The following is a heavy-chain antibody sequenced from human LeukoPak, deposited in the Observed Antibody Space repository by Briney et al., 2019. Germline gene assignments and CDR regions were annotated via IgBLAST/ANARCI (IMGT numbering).Heavy chain of an antibody. J-gene: IGHJ4*02. CDR2: IYTSGST. V-gene: IGHV4-4*07. CDR1: GGSISSYY. CDR3: AREAQSPTFPNDYGDYVYDY. D-gene: IGHD4-17*01. Sequence: SETLSLTCTVSGGSISSYYWSWIRQPAGKGLEWIGRIYTSGSTNYNPSLKGRVTMSVDTSKNQFSLKLSSVTAADTAVYYCAREAQSPTFPNDYGDYVYDYWGQGTLVTVSS.